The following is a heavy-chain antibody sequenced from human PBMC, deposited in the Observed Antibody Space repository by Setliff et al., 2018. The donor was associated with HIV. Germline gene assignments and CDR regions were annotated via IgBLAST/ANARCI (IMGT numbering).Heavy chain of an antibody. D-gene: IGHD7-27*01. V-gene: IGHV1-18*01. J-gene: IGHJ4*02. CDR1: GYPFTTFS. CDR2: FNPDNRQS. Sequence: ASVKVSCKTSGYPFTTFSISWVRQAPGQGPEWMAWFNPDNRQSVLARKFQGRLSLTADTSTRTHSMELKSLTSDDTAIYYCARDNWGEDFWGQGTQVTVSS. CDR3: ARDNWGEDF.